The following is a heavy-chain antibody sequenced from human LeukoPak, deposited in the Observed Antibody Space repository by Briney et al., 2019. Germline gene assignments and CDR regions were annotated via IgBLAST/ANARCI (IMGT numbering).Heavy chain of an antibody. CDR3: ARDLGTRHDY. Sequence: SETLSLTCAVSGGSISSGGYSWSWIRQPPGKGLEWIGYIYHSGSTYYNPSLKSRVTISVDRSKNQFSLKLSSVTAADTAVYYCARDLGTRHDYWGQGTLVTVSS. CDR1: GGSISSGGYS. D-gene: IGHD2-8*01. J-gene: IGHJ4*02. CDR2: IYHSGST. V-gene: IGHV4-30-2*01.